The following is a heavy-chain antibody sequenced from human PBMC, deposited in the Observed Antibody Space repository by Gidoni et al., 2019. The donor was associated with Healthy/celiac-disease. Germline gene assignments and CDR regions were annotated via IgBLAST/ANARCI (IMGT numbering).Heavy chain of an antibody. CDR2: SKSKTDGGTT. Sequence: EVQLVESGGGLVKPGGSLRLSCTASGFTFSTAWMRWVRQAPGKGLEWVGRSKSKTDGGTTDYAAPVKGRFTISRDDSKNTLYLQMNSLKTEDTAVYYCTTDREEWSWAYYYYYGMDVWGQGTTVTVSS. D-gene: IGHD3-3*01. J-gene: IGHJ6*02. CDR1: GFTFSTAW. CDR3: TTDREEWSWAYYYYYGMDV. V-gene: IGHV3-15*01.